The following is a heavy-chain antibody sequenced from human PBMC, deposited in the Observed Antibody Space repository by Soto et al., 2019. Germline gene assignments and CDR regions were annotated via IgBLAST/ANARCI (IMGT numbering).Heavy chain of an antibody. D-gene: IGHD2-2*01. CDR3: TTWDIVLVPAAPRAAAYDY. J-gene: IGHJ4*02. CDR2: IKSKTDGGTT. V-gene: IGHV3-15*07. Sequence: GGSLRLSCGASGFTFXNAWMNWVRQAPGKGLEWVGRIKSKTDGGTTDYAAPVKGRFTISRDDSKNTLYLQMNSLKTEDTAVYYCTTWDIVLVPAAPRAAAYDYWGQGTLVTVSS. CDR1: GFTFXNAW.